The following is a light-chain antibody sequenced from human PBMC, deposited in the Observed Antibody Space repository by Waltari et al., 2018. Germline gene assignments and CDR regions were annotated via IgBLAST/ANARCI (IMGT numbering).Light chain of an antibody. J-gene: IGLJ3*02. V-gene: IGLV1-44*01. Sequence: QSVLTQPPSASATPGQRVTISCSGSSSNPGSNIVNGYQQVPGTTPKLLIYRNATRPSGVPDRFSGSKSGTSASLAISGLRSEDEADYYCAAWDDTLNGRWEFGGGTKLTVL. CDR3: AAWDDTLNGRWE. CDR1: SSNPGSNI. CDR2: RNA.